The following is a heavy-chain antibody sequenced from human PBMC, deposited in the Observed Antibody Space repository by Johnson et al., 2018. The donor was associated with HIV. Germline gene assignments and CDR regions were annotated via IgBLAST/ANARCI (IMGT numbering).Heavy chain of an antibody. V-gene: IGHV3-30-3*01. J-gene: IGHJ3*01. CDR1: GFTFSSYA. CDR2: ISYDGSNK. D-gene: IGHD3-22*01. CDR3: ARTRKYTSGPPCAFDF. Sequence: QEQLVESGGGVVQPGRSLRLSCAASGFTFSSYAMHWVRQAPGKGLEWVAVISYDGSNKYYADSVKGRFTISRDNSKNTLYLQMNSLRAEDTAVYYCARTRKYTSGPPCAFDFWGQGTVVTVSS.